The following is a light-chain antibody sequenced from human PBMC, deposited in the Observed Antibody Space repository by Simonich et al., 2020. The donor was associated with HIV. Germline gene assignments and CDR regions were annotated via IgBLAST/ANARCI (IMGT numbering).Light chain of an antibody. CDR2: STA. CDR3: VLYMGSGISV. CDR1: SGSVSTSHY. Sequence: QTVVTQEPSFSVSPGGTVTLTCGLNSGSVSTSHYPSGYQQTPVQAPRKRIYSTATRSSGVPDRFSVSILGNKAVLTITGAQADDEGDYYCVLYMGSGISVFGGGTKLTVL. V-gene: IGLV8-61*01. J-gene: IGLJ3*02.